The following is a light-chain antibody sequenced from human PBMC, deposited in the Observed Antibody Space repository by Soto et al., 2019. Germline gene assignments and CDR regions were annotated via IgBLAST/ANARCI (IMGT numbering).Light chain of an antibody. CDR2: DAS. J-gene: IGKJ1*01. CDR1: LRLSSSY. CDR3: QQRSNWPGT. Sequence: EIVMTQSPATLSVSPGGRATLSCRATLRLSSSYFAWYQQKPGQAPRLLIYDASNRATGIPARFSGSGSGTDFTLTISSLEPEDFAVYYCQQRSNWPGTFGQGTKVDIK. V-gene: IGKV3D-20*02.